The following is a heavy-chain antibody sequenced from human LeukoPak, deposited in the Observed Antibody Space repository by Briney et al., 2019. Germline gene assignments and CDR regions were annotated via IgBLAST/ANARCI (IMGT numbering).Heavy chain of an antibody. CDR2: IYTSGST. D-gene: IGHD6-13*01. CDR1: GGSINSGSYY. J-gene: IGHJ4*02. CDR3: ARDSGIAAAGSGFDY. V-gene: IGHV4-61*02. Sequence: PSQTLSLTCTVSGGSINSGSYYWNWIRQPAGKGLECIGRIYTSGSTNYNPSLKSRVTISVDTSKNQFSLKLSSVTAADTAVYYCARDSGIAAAGSGFDYWGQGTLVTVSS.